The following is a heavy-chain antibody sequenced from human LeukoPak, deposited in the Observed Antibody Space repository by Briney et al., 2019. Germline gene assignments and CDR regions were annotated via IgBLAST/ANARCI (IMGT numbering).Heavy chain of an antibody. V-gene: IGHV1-58*02. CDR2: IVVGSGNT. Sequence: SVKVSCKASGFTFTSYDINWVRQARGQRLEWIGWIVVGSGNTNYAQKFQERVTITRDMSTSTAYMELSSLRSEDTAVYYCAATLRGSGWYFDYWGQGTLVTVSS. J-gene: IGHJ4*02. D-gene: IGHD6-19*01. CDR3: AATLRGSGWYFDY. CDR1: GFTFTSYD.